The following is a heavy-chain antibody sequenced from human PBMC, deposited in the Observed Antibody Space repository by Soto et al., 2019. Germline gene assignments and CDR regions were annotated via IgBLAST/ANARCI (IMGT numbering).Heavy chain of an antibody. CDR1: GFTFDNYA. D-gene: IGHD3-16*02. Sequence: PGGSLRLSCAASGFTFDNYAMHWVRQAPGKDLEWVSGISWNSGTLGYADSVKGRFTISRDNSKNTLYLQMNSLRAEDTAVYYCARGGGYDYIWGSYRYEFDYWGQGTLVTVSS. V-gene: IGHV3-9*01. J-gene: IGHJ4*02. CDR2: ISWNSGTL. CDR3: ARGGGYDYIWGSYRYEFDY.